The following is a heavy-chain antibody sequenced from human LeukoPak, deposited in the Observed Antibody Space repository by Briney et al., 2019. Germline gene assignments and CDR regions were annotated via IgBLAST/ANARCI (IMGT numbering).Heavy chain of an antibody. CDR1: GGSISSHY. J-gene: IGHJ6*03. CDR2: IYYSGST. D-gene: IGHD6-13*01. V-gene: IGHV4-59*11. CDR3: ARGLAAAGTLYYYYYYMDV. Sequence: SETLSLTCTVSGGSISSHYWSWIRQPPGKGLEWIGYIYYSGSTNYNPSLKSRVTISVDMSKNQFSLKLSSVTAADTAVYYCARGLAAAGTLYYYYYYMDVWGKGTTVTVSS.